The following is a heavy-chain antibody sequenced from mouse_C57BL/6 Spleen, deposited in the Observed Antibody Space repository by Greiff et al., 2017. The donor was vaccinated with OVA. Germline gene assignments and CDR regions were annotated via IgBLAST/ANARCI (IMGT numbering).Heavy chain of an antibody. V-gene: IGHV3-6*01. CDR2: ISYDGSN. CDR1: GYSITSGYY. Sequence: EVQLVESGPGLVKPSQSLSLTCSVTGYSITSGYYWNWIRQFPGNKLEWMGYISYDGSNNYNPSLKNRISITRDTSKNQFFLKLNSVTTEDTATYYCARDATTVVADYAMDYWGQGTSVTVSS. CDR3: ARDATTVVADYAMDY. D-gene: IGHD1-1*01. J-gene: IGHJ4*01.